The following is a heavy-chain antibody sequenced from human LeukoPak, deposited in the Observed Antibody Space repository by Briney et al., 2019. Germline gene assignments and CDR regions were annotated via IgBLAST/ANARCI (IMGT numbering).Heavy chain of an antibody. D-gene: IGHD3-3*01. J-gene: IGHJ4*02. V-gene: IGHV3-43*02. CDR3: SKDTTIFGVAPPDY. CDR1: GFTFADYA. Sequence: PGGSLRLSCADSGFTFADYAMHWVCQAPGKGREWVSLISGNGGSTYYADSVKGRFTISRDNSKNSLSLQMNSLRTVDTDLYSCSKDTTIFGVAPPDYWGQGTLVTVSS. CDR2: ISGNGGST.